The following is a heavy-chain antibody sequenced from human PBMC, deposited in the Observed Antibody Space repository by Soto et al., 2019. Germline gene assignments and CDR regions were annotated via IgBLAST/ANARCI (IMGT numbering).Heavy chain of an antibody. J-gene: IGHJ4*02. CDR2: ISFDGRNT. CDR3: AKQSGAGSYYNAGSGGHFDY. V-gene: IGHV3-30*18. CDR1: GFTFNNYG. Sequence: QVQLVESGGGVVQPGRSLRLSCAASGFTFNNYGMHWVRQAPGKGLEWMVVISFDGRNTYYADSVKGRFTISRDNSKNTLYLQMTSLRAEDTAVYYCAKQSGAGSYYNAGSGGHFDYWAREPWSPSPQ. D-gene: IGHD3-10*01.